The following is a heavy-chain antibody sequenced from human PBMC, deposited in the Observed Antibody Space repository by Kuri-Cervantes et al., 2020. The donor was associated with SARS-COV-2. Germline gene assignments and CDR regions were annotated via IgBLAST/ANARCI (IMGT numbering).Heavy chain of an antibody. CDR1: GGSIRSGAYY. CDR2: IYFNRVT. Sequence: SETLSLTCSVSGGSIRSGAYYCHWIRHRPGKGREWIGKIYFNRVTYYNPSLKSRVTISVDTSKNQFSLKLSSMTAADTAVYYCATDKPSYGGNGYLQLWGQGTLVTVSS. J-gene: IGHJ1*01. D-gene: IGHD4-23*01. CDR3: ATDKPSYGGNGYLQL. V-gene: IGHV4-31*03.